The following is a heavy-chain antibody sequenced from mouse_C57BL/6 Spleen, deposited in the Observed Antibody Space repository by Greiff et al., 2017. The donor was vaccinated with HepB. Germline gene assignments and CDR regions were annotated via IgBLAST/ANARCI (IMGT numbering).Heavy chain of an antibody. CDR3: ARSYYGSSWDY. V-gene: IGHV1-52*01. Sequence: QVQLQQPGAELVRPGSSVKLSCKASGYTFTSYWMHWVKQRPIQGLEWIGNIDPSDSETHYNQKFKDKATLTVDKSSSTAYMQLSSLTSEDSAVYYCARSYYGSSWDYWGQGTTLTVSS. CDR1: GYTFTSYW. CDR2: IDPSDSET. J-gene: IGHJ2*01. D-gene: IGHD1-1*01.